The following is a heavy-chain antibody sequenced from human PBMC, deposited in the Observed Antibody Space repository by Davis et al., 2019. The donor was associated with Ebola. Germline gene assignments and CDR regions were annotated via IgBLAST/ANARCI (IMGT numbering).Heavy chain of an antibody. CDR2: ISAGGTAP. CDR3: AKSFLITGSHMSEFRGVDY. V-gene: IGHV3-23*01. D-gene: IGHD2-8*02. CDR1: PFSFIGYA. Sequence: PGGSLRLSCAASPFSFIGYAMTWVRQAPGKGLEWVSSISAGGTAPYYADSVKGRFTISRDNSKNTLSLLMDSLRADDTAVYYCAKSFLITGSHMSEFRGVDYWGQGTVVTVSS. J-gene: IGHJ4*02.